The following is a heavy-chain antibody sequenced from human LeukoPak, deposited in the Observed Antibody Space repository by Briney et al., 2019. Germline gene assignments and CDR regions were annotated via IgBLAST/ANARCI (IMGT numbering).Heavy chain of an antibody. V-gene: IGHV3-23*01. J-gene: IGHJ4*02. CDR1: GFTVSSNY. CDR2: ISGSGAST. Sequence: GGSLRLSCAASGFTVSSNYMNWVRQAPGKGLEWISGISGSGASTYYADSVKGRFTISRDDSRNTLYLQMNSLRGDDTAVYYCAKDVGKWESLHFFDYWGQGTLVTVSS. D-gene: IGHD1-26*01. CDR3: AKDVGKWESLHFFDY.